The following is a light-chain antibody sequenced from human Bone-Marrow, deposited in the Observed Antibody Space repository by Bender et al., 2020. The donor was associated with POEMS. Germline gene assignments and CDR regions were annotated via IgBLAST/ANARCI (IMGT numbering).Light chain of an antibody. CDR1: SSNFGNNA. J-gene: IGLJ3*02. CDR3: SSWEDSLNGWV. V-gene: IGLV1-44*01. Sequence: TISCSGTSSNFGNNAANWYQHVPGTAPKLLIYSNNQRPSGVPDRFSASTSGTSASLAISGLHSDDEADYYCSSWEDSLNGWVFGGGTKLTVL. CDR2: SNN.